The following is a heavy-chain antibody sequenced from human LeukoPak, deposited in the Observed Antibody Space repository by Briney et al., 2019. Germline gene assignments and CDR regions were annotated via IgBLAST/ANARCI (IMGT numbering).Heavy chain of an antibody. J-gene: IGHJ4*02. CDR2: IKPDGSEK. CDR3: ARGGSTSSWFWND. V-gene: IGHV3-7*01. CDR1: GFTFSTKW. D-gene: IGHD6-13*01. Sequence: GGSLRLSCAASGFTFSTKWMTWVRQAPGKGLEWVANIKPDGSEKFYVDSVKGRFTISRDNARNSLYLQMNSLRAEDMAVYYCARGGSTSSWFWNDWGQGTLVTVSP.